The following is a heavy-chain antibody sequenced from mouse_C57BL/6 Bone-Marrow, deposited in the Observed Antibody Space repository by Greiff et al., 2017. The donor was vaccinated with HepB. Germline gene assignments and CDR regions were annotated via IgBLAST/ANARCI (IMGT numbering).Heavy chain of an antibody. Sequence: EVKLVESGGGLVQPGGSLSLSCAASGFTFTDYYMSWVRQPPGKALEWLGFIRNKANGYTTEYSASVKGRFTISRDNSQSILYLQMNALRAEDSATYYCARSPLFITTVVDYFDYWGQGTTLTVSS. V-gene: IGHV7-3*01. J-gene: IGHJ2*01. CDR3: ARSPLFITTVVDYFDY. D-gene: IGHD1-1*01. CDR2: IRNKANGYTT. CDR1: GFTFTDYY.